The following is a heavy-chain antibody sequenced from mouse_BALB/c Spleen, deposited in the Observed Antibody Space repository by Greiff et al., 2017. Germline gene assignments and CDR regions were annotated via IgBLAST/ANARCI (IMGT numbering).Heavy chain of an antibody. CDR2: IDTSDSYT. Sequence: VQLQQPGAELVMPGASVKMSCKASGYTFTDYWMHWVKQRPGQGLEWIGAIDTSDSYTSYNQKFKGKATLTVDESSSTAYMQLSSLTSEDSAVYYCARGVILRRYAMDYWGQGTSVTVSS. D-gene: IGHD1-1*01. V-gene: IGHV1-69*01. CDR1: GYTFTDYW. CDR3: ARGVILRRYAMDY. J-gene: IGHJ4*01.